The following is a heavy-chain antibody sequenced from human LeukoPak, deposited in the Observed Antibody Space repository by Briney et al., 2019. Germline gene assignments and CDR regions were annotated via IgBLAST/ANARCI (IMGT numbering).Heavy chain of an antibody. V-gene: IGHV4-59*01. Sequence: PSETLSLTCTVSGCSINSDYWTWIRQSPGKGLEWIGYIAYNGIPNYNPSLKSRLTISRDTSKNQFSLNLSSVTAADTAVYYCARERHGHPFDSWGQGTLVTVSS. CDR1: GCSINSDY. CDR3: ARERHGHPFDS. J-gene: IGHJ4*02. CDR2: IAYNGIP.